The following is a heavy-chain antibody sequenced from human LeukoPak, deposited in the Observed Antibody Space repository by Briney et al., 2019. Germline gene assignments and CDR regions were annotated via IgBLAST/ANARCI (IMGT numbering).Heavy chain of an antibody. J-gene: IGHJ4*02. CDR2: ISTTGSTI. CDR3: ARVWQDYSGVDY. D-gene: IGHD2-21*01. V-gene: IGHV3-48*02. Sequence: GGSLRLSCAASGFTFSAYHINWVRQAPGKGLEWISYISTTGSTIHYADSVKGRFAISRDNAKSSLYLQMNSLRDEDTAVYYCARVWQDYSGVDYWGQGTLVTVSS. CDR1: GFTFSAYH.